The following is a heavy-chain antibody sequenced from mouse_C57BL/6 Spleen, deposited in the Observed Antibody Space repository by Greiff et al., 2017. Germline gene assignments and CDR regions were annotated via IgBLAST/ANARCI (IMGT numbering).Heavy chain of an antibody. CDR1: GYTFTSYT. CDR2: INPSSGYT. J-gene: IGHJ4*01. D-gene: IGHD2-1*01. V-gene: IGHV1-4*01. Sequence: VKLVESGAELARPGASVKMSCKASGYTFTSYTMHWVKQRPGQGLEWIGYINPSSGYTKYNQKFKDKATLTADKSSSTAYMQLSSLTSEDSAVYYCAHGNSGAMDYWGQGTSVTVSS. CDR3: AHGNSGAMDY.